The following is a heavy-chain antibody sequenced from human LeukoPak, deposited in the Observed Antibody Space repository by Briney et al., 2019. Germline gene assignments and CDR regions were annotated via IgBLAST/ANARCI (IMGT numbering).Heavy chain of an antibody. D-gene: IGHD6-19*01. J-gene: IGHJ4*02. CDR2: IKQDGSEK. V-gene: IGHV3-7*01. Sequence: PGGSLRLSCAASGFTFSSYAMSWVRQAPGKGLEWVANIKQDGSEKYYVDSVKGRFTISRDNAKNSLYLQMNSLIAEDTAVYYCARGSSGRNVGPFDYWGQGTLITVSS. CDR3: ARGSSGRNVGPFDY. CDR1: GFTFSSYA.